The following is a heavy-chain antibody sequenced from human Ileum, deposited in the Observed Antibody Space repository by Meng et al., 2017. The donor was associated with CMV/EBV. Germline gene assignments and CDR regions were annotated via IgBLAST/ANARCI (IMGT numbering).Heavy chain of an antibody. D-gene: IGHD4-11*01. J-gene: IGHJ4*02. CDR1: GYTFTNHY. CDR3: SRAPLGSSNYYWSDY. CDR2: INPSGGRT. Sequence: QVKLGQSGAEGKMPGASVNVSCKTSGYTFTNHYIHWVRQAPGQGLEWMGIINPSGGRTTYLQRFQGRVSMTSDTSASTLYLELSALRSEDTAVYYCSRAPLGSSNYYWSDYWGQGTLVTVSS. V-gene: IGHV1-46*01.